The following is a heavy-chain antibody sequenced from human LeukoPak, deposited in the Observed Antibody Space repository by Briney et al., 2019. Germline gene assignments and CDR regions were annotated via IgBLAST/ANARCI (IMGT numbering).Heavy chain of an antibody. D-gene: IGHD1-26*01. Sequence: SVKVSCKASGGTFSSYAISWVRQAPGQGLEWMGGIIPIFGTANYAQKFRGRVTITADKSTRTAYMELSSLRSEDTAVYYCARWWGATTDYWGQGTLVTVSS. V-gene: IGHV1-69*06. CDR1: GGTFSSYA. CDR2: IIPIFGTA. CDR3: ARWWGATTDY. J-gene: IGHJ4*02.